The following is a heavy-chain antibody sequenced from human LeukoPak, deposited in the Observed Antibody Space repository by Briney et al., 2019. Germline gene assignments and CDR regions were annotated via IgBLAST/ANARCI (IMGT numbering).Heavy chain of an antibody. CDR1: GFTFSTYN. Sequence: PGRSLRLSCAASGFTFSTYNMNWVRQAPGKGLEWISYINADSSTIQYADSVRGRFTTSRDNAKNSLYLQMNSLRAEDTAVYYCVRDNSRGQSLGVIYWGQGSLVTVPS. V-gene: IGHV3-48*01. CDR3: VRDNSRGQSLGVIY. J-gene: IGHJ4*02. D-gene: IGHD3-22*01. CDR2: INADSSTI.